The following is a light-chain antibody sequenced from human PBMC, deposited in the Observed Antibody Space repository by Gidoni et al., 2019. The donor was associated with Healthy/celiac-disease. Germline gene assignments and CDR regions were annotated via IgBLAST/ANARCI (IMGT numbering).Light chain of an antibody. V-gene: IGLV1-47*01. J-gene: IGLJ2*01. CDR1: SSNIGSNY. CDR3: AAWDDSLSGREV. Sequence: QSVLTQPPSASGTPGQRVTISWSGSSSNIGSNYVYWYQQLPGTAPKLLIDRNNQRPSGVPARFSGSKSGTSASLAISGLRSEDEADYYCAAWDDSLSGREVFGGGTKLTVL. CDR2: RNN.